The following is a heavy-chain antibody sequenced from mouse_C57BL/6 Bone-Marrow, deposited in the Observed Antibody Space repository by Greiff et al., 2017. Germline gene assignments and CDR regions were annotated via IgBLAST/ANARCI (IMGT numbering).Heavy chain of an antibody. J-gene: IGHJ2*01. CDR3: AIRGSSYYFDY. Sequence: VKQRPGQGLEWIGRIHPSDSDTNYNQKFKGKATLTVDKSSSTAYMQLSSLTSEDSAVYYCAIRGSSYYFDYWGQGTTLTVSS. D-gene: IGHD1-1*01. CDR2: IHPSDSDT. V-gene: IGHV1-74*01.